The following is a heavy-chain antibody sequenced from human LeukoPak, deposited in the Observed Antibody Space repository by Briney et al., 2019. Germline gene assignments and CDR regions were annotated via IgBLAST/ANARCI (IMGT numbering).Heavy chain of an antibody. V-gene: IGHV3-7*03. CDR3: ALVVVTAIRYYYYYGMDV. CDR1: GFTFSSYW. Sequence: PGGSLRLSCAASGFTFSSYWMTWVRQAPGKGLKWVANIKEDGSKKNYVDSVKGRFTISRDNAKNSLYLQMNSLRAEDTAVYYCALVVVTAIRYYYYYGMDVWGQGTTVTVSS. CDR2: IKEDGSKK. J-gene: IGHJ6*02. D-gene: IGHD2-21*02.